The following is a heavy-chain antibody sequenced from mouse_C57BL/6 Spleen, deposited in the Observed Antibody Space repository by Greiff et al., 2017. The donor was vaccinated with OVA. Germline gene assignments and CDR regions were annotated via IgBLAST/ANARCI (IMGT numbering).Heavy chain of an antibody. CDR3: AREGVTTTYFDY. CDR2: ISDGGSYT. CDR1: GFTFSSYA. V-gene: IGHV5-4*01. D-gene: IGHD2-2*01. Sequence: EVKVVESGGGLVKPGGSLKLSCAASGFTFSSYAMSWVRQTPEKRLEWVATISDGGSYTYYPDNVKGRFTISRDNAKNNLYLQMSHLKSEDTAMYYCAREGVTTTYFDYWGQGTTLTVSS. J-gene: IGHJ2*01.